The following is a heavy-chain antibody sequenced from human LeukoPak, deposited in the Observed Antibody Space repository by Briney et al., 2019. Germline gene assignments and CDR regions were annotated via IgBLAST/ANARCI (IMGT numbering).Heavy chain of an antibody. CDR3: AKGTKPNLRYFDWFHKGRREYYFDY. J-gene: IGHJ4*02. Sequence: QPGGSLRLSCAASGFTFSSYAMSWVRQAPGKGLEWVSAISGSGGSTYYADSVKGRFTISRDNSKNTLYLQMSSLRAEDTAVYYCAKGTKPNLRYFDWFHKGRREYYFDYWGQGTPVTVSS. D-gene: IGHD3-9*01. CDR2: ISGSGGST. V-gene: IGHV3-23*01. CDR1: GFTFSSYA.